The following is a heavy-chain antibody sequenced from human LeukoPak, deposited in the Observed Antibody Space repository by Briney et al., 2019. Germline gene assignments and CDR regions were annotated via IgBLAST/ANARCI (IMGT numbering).Heavy chain of an antibody. CDR3: ARGYCSSTSCYKSWFDP. CDR1: GGSFSGYY. CDR2: INHSGST. D-gene: IGHD2-2*02. Sequence: PSETLSLTCAVYGGSFSGYYWSWIRQPPGKGLEWIGEINHSGSTNYNPSLKSRVTISVDTSKNQFSLKLNSVTAADTAVYYCARGYCSSTSCYKSWFDPWGQGTLVTVSS. J-gene: IGHJ5*02. V-gene: IGHV4-34*01.